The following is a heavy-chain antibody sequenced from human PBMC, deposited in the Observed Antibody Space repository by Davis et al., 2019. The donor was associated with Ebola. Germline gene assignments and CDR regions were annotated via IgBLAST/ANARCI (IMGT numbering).Heavy chain of an antibody. CDR2: IYTSGNT. Sequence: PSETLSLTCTVSGGSISSYYWNWIRQPAGKGLEWIGRIYTSGNTIYNPSVKSRVTMSVDTSKNQFSLELRSVTAADTAVYYCASQSLGYCSSTSCGPQFDRWGQVTLVTVSS. V-gene: IGHV4-4*07. J-gene: IGHJ5*02. CDR1: GGSISSYY. D-gene: IGHD2-2*01. CDR3: ASQSLGYCSSTSCGPQFDR.